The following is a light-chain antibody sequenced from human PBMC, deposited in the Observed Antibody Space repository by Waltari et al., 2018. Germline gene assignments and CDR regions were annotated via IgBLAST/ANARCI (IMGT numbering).Light chain of an antibody. CDR2: DVS. V-gene: IGLV2-14*03. J-gene: IGLJ1*01. CDR3: SSYTATRHYV. CDR1: SSDVGGYNF. Sequence: QSALTQPASVSGSPGQSITISCTGTSSDVGGYNFVSWYQQYPGKAPKLVIYDVSARPSGASDRFSGSKSGNTASLVIFGLQPEDEADYYCSSYTATRHYVFGTGTKVTVL.